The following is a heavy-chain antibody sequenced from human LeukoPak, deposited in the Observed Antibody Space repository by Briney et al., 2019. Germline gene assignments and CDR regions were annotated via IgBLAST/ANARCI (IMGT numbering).Heavy chain of an antibody. CDR3: AREVSDYDILTGWIDY. J-gene: IGHJ4*02. Sequence: SETLSLTCTVSGVSIRSGSYYWSRIRQPAGKGLEWIGRIYTSGTTNYNPSLKSRVTISVGTSKSQFSLKLSSVTAADTAVYYCAREVSDYDILTGWIDYWGQGALVSVSS. CDR2: IYTSGTT. D-gene: IGHD3-9*01. CDR1: GVSIRSGSYY. V-gene: IGHV4-61*02.